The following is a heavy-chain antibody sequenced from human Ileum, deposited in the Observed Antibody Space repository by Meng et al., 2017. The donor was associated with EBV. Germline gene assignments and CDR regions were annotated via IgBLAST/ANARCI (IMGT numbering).Heavy chain of an antibody. Sequence: QLCGCGGGGVQPGGSLVLSCAASGFTFSDYGMHWVRQAPGKGLEWVAVISYDGSTKYYVDSVKGRFTISRDNSKSTLYLQMNSLRDEDTAVYYCAKEEVSRRFDYWGQGTLVTVSS. D-gene: IGHD5/OR15-5a*01. CDR3: AKEEVSRRFDY. CDR1: GFTFSDYG. CDR2: ISYDGSTK. V-gene: IGHV3-30*18. J-gene: IGHJ4*02.